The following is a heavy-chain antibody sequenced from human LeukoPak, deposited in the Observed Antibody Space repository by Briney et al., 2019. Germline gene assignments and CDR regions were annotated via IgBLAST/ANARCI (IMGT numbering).Heavy chain of an antibody. Sequence: SQTLSLTCTVSGGSIRSGDYYWSWIRQHPGKGLEWIGYIYYSGSTYYSPSLKSRVIISVDTSKNQFSLKLSSVTAADTAVYYCARVDTALITGGYWFDPWGQGTLVTVSS. V-gene: IGHV4-31*03. CDR2: IYYSGST. J-gene: IGHJ5*02. D-gene: IGHD5-18*01. CDR3: ARVDTALITGGYWFDP. CDR1: GGSIRSGDYY.